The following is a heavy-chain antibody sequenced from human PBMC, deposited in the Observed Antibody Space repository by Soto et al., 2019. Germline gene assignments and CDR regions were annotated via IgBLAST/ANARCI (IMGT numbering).Heavy chain of an antibody. CDR3: ARAGVITMVRGVIITGYFDY. J-gene: IGHJ4*02. Sequence: PSETLSLTCSVYGGSFSGYYWSWIRQPPGKGLECIGEINHSGSTNYNPSLKSRVTISVDTSKNQFSLKLSSVTAADTAVYYCARAGVITMVRGVIITGYFDYWGQGTLVTVSS. D-gene: IGHD3-10*01. CDR1: GGSFSGYY. CDR2: INHSGST. V-gene: IGHV4-34*01.